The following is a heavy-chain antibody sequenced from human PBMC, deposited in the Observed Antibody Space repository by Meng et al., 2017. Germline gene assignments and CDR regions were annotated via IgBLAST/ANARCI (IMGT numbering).Heavy chain of an antibody. CDR2: INPNSGGT. CDR1: GYTFTGQY. CDR3: ARGLNDYVWGSYRHFDY. Sequence: VGRVLSEAGVEHPGARVKVSHNAYGYTFTGQYIHWVRQAPGQGLGWMGRINPNSGGTNYAQKFQGRVTMTRDTSISTAYMELSSLRSEDTAVYYCARGLNDYVWGSYRHFDYWGQGTLVTVSS. D-gene: IGHD3-16*02. V-gene: IGHV1-2*06. J-gene: IGHJ4*02.